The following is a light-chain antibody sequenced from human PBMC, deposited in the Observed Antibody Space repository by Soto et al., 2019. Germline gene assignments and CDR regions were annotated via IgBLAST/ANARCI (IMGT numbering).Light chain of an antibody. J-gene: IGKJ3*01. CDR1: QNVRTY. V-gene: IGKV3-11*01. CDR2: DAS. Sequence: EVVLTQSPATLSLSPGERATLSCRASQNVRTYLAWYQHKPGQAPRLLIYDASNRATGVPARFSGSGSGTDFTLTISSLEPEDFAVYYCQQRNDWSPITFGPGTRVDIK. CDR3: QQRNDWSPIT.